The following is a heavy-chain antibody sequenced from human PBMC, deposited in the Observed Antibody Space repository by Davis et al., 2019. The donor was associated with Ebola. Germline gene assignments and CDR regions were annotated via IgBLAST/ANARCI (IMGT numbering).Heavy chain of an antibody. D-gene: IGHD3-3*01. V-gene: IGHV3-66*01. Sequence: GGSLRLSCAASGFTVSSNYMSWVRQAPGKGLEWVSVIYSGGTTYYADSVKGRFTISRDNSKNTLYLQMNSLRAEDTAVYYCARSARDYDFWSGYSDWYFDLWGRGTLVTVSS. CDR2: IYSGGTT. CDR1: GFTVSSNY. CDR3: ARSARDYDFWSGYSDWYFDL. J-gene: IGHJ2*01.